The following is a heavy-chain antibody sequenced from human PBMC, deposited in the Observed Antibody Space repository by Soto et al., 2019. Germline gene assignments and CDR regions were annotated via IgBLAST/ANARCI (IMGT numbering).Heavy chain of an antibody. Sequence: GSLRLSCAASGFTFSSYWMNWVRQAPGKGLEWVANIKLDGSEKYYVDSVKGRFTISRDNAKSSLYLQMNSLRAEDTALYYCARPWNTDYTTDAFDIWGQGTMVTVSS. J-gene: IGHJ3*02. D-gene: IGHD3-3*01. CDR1: GFTFSSYW. CDR2: IKLDGSEK. CDR3: ARPWNTDYTTDAFDI. V-gene: IGHV3-7*01.